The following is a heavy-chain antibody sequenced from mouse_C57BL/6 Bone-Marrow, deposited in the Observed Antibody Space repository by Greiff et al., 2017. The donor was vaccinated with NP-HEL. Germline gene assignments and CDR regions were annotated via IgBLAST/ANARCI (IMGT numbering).Heavy chain of an antibody. D-gene: IGHD1-1*01. CDR3: TLYYYGSSRDFDV. CDR1: GFNIKDDY. Sequence: EVQLQQSGAELVRPGASVKLSCTASGFNIKDDYMHWVKQRPEQGLEWIGWIDPENGDTEYASKFQGKATITADTSSNTAYLQLSSLTSEDTAVYYCTLYYYGSSRDFDVWGTGTTVTVSS. V-gene: IGHV14-4*01. J-gene: IGHJ1*03. CDR2: IDPENGDT.